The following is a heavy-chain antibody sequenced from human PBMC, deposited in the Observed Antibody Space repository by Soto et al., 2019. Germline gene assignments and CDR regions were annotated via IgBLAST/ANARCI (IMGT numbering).Heavy chain of an antibody. D-gene: IGHD3-16*01. J-gene: IGHJ6*03. CDR2: INHSGST. CDR1: GGSFSGYY. V-gene: IGHV4-34*01. Sequence: SETLSLTCAVYGGSFSGYYWSWIRQPPGKGLEWIGEINHSGSTNYNPSLKSRVTISVDTSKNQFSLELSSVTAADTAVYYCASRLGPYYYYYMDVWGKGTTVTVSS. CDR3: ASRLGPYYYYYMDV.